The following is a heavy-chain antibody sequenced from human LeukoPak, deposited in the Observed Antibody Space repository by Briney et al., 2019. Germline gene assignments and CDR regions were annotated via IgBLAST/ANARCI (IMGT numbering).Heavy chain of an antibody. V-gene: IGHV5-51*01. D-gene: IGHD2-2*01. CDR1: GYSFTSYC. CDR3: ARRCSSTSCYSTVTTRAFDI. CDR2: VYPGDSDT. J-gene: IGHJ3*02. Sequence: ESLKISCKGSGYSFTSYCIGWVRQMPGKGLEWMGIVYPGDSDTRYSPSFQGQVTISADKSISTAYLQWTSLKASDTAMYYCARRCSSTSCYSTVTTRAFDIWGQGTVVTVSS.